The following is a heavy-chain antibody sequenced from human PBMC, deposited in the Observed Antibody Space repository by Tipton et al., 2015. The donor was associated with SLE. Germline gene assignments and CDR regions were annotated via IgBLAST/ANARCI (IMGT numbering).Heavy chain of an antibody. CDR2: IPYDGSNE. D-gene: IGHD4-17*01. CDR3: ARGTADYGDYVDLRYHDYRDMDV. J-gene: IGHJ6*02. CDR1: GFTFNNYN. Sequence: SLRLSCTASGFTFNNYNLHWVRQAPGKGLEWVAVIPYDGSNEYYADSVKGRFTISRDSSKNTLYLQMNTLRVEDTAVYYCARGTADYGDYVDLRYHDYRDMDVWGHGTTVTASS. V-gene: IGHV3-30*04.